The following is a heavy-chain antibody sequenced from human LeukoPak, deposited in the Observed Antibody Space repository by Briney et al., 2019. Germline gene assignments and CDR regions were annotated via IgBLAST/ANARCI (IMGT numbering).Heavy chain of an antibody. CDR3: ARGLRGYSGLGRNKYWYFDL. CDR1: GDTFNTSG. CDR2: IIPLLETA. V-gene: IGHV1-69*13. Sequence: GASVKVSCKASGDTFNTSGITWVRQAPGQGLEWMGEIIPLLETANYAEKFQGRVTITADESTSTAYMELSSLRSEDTAVYYCARGLRGYSGLGRNKYWYFDLWGRGTLVTVSS. J-gene: IGHJ2*01. D-gene: IGHD5-12*01.